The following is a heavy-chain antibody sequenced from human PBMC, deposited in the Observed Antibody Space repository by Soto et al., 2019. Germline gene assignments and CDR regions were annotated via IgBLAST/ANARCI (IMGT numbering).Heavy chain of an antibody. J-gene: IGHJ4*02. D-gene: IGHD6-19*01. CDR3: ARETRLADYFGY. V-gene: IGHV3-48*02. CDR2: ISGSSSTI. Sequence: PGGSLRLSCAASGFTFSTYSINWVRQAPGKGLEWVSYISGSSSTIYYTDSVKGRFTISRDNAKNSLYLQMNSLRDEDTAVYYCARETRLADYFGYWGPGTLVTVSS. CDR1: GFTFSTYS.